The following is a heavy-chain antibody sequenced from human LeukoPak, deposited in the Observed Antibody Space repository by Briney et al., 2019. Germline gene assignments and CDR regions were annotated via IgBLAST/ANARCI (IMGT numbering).Heavy chain of an antibody. CDR3: ARGYCSSTSCYSFDY. D-gene: IGHD2-2*02. CDR2: IDPNSGGT. Sequence: ASVKVSCKASGYTFTGYYMHWVRQAPGQGLEWMGWIDPNSGGTNYAQKFQGRVTMTRDTSISTAYMELSRLRSDDTAVYYCARGYCSSTSCYSFDYWGQGTLVTASS. V-gene: IGHV1-2*02. CDR1: GYTFTGYY. J-gene: IGHJ4*02.